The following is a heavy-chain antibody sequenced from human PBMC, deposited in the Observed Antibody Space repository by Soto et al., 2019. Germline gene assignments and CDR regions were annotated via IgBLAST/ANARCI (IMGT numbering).Heavy chain of an antibody. CDR2: IYPGDSDS. J-gene: IGHJ6*02. Sequence: GESLKISCEGSGYTFTTYWVAWVRQMPGKGLEWVGSIYPGDSDSRYNPSVQGQVTISADRSISTAYLQWNSLKASDTAMYFCARHKGYCSSTSCYGMDVWGQGTTVTVSS. CDR3: ARHKGYCSSTSCYGMDV. CDR1: GYTFTTYW. D-gene: IGHD2-15*01. V-gene: IGHV5-51*01.